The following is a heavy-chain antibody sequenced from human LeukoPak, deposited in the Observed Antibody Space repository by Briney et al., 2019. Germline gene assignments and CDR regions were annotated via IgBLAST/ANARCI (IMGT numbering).Heavy chain of an antibody. CDR2: IYTDGSST. Sequence: GGSLRLSCAASGFTFSSYWMHWARQAPGKGLVWVSRIYTDGSSTSYADSVKGRFTISRDNAKNTLYLQMNSLRAEDTAVYYCARDRLRFLEPGAYYYYMDVWGKGTTVTVSS. CDR1: GFTFSSYW. V-gene: IGHV3-74*01. J-gene: IGHJ6*03. D-gene: IGHD3-3*01. CDR3: ARDRLRFLEPGAYYYYMDV.